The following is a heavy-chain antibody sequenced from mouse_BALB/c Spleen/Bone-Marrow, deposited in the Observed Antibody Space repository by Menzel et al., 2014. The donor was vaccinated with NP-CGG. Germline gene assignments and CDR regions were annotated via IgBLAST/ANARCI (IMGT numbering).Heavy chain of an antibody. CDR2: INPGSGGT. D-gene: IGHD2-1*01. J-gene: IGHJ2*01. Sequence: VQLVESGAELVRPGTSVKVSCKASGYAFTNYLIEWVKQRPGQGLEWIGVINPGSGGTNYNEKFKGKATLTADKSSNTAYMQLSSLTSDDSAVYFCARIYYGNYYWGQGTTLTVSS. CDR3: ARIYYGNYY. CDR1: GYAFTNYL. V-gene: IGHV1-54*01.